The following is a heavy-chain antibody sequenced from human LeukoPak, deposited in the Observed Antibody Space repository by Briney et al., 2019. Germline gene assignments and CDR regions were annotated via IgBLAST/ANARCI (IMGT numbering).Heavy chain of an antibody. D-gene: IGHD3-10*01. CDR1: GGSISSGSYY. J-gene: IGHJ4*02. Sequence: SETLSLTCTVSGGSISSGSYYWSWIRQPAGKGLEWIGRIYTSGSTNYNPSLKSRVTISVDTSKNQFSLKLSSVTAADTAVYYCTRGYYYGSGSPFDYWGQGTLVTVSS. CDR3: TRGYYYGSGSPFDY. CDR2: IYTSGST. V-gene: IGHV4-61*02.